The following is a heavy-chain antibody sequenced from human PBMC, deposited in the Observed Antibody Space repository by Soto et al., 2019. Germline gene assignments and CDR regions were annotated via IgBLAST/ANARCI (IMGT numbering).Heavy chain of an antibody. CDR1: GFTFSRFA. J-gene: IGHJ5*02. Sequence: EVQLLESGGDLVHPGGSLRLSCAASGFTFSRFAMSWVRQTPGKGLEWVSAISGSGDATYYADSVKGRFTISRDNSRNTLYLQMNSLRAEDTALYFCASGLVGYCSSYSCYAYWFDPRGQGTLVTVSS. V-gene: IGHV3-23*01. CDR3: ASGLVGYCSSYSCYAYWFDP. D-gene: IGHD2-2*01. CDR2: ISGSGDAT.